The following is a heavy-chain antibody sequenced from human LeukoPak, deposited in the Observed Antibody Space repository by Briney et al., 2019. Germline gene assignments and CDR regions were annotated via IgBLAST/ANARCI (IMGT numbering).Heavy chain of an antibody. CDR1: GFTFSSHG. Sequence: SGGSLRLSCAAPGFTFSSHGMYWVRQAPGKGLEWVAVIAFDGSNQNYADPVKGRFTISRDNSKNTAYLQMNSLRAEDTAVYYCARKDNYGRYGFDVWGQGTTVTVSS. V-gene: IGHV3-30*03. CDR2: IAFDGSNQ. CDR3: ARKDNYGRYGFDV. D-gene: IGHD5-18*01. J-gene: IGHJ6*02.